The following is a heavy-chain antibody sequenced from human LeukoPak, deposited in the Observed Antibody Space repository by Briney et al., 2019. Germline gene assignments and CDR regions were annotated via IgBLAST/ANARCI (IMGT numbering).Heavy chain of an antibody. D-gene: IGHD3-22*01. CDR3: ARDRYYYDSSGYYHFDY. V-gene: IGHV3-21*01. CDR2: ISSSSSYI. J-gene: IGHJ4*02. CDR1: GFTFSSYS. Sequence: GGSLRLSCAASGFTFSSYSMNWVRQAPGKGLEWVSSISSSSSYIYYADSVKGRFTISRDNAKNSLYLQMNSLRAEDTAVYYCARDRYYYDSSGYYHFDYWGQGTLVTVSS.